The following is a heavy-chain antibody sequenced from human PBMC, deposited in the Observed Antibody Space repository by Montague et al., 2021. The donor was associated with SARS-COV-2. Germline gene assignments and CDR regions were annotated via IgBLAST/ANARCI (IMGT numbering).Heavy chain of an antibody. D-gene: IGHD6-19*01. J-gene: IGHJ4*02. CDR1: GDSVSSHSVA. Sequence: CAISGDSVSSHSVAWSWNRQSPSRGLEWLGRTYYRSKWYSDYAPSVRGRRTVNPDASKNEFSLELNYVTPEDTAVYYCVRYSGWFYFDFWGQGTLVTVSS. CDR3: VRYSGWFYFDF. V-gene: IGHV6-1*01. CDR2: TYYRSKWYS.